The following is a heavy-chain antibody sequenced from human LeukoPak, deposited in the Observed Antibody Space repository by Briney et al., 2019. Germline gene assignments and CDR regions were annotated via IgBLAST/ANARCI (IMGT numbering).Heavy chain of an antibody. D-gene: IGHD5-12*01. J-gene: IGHJ6*03. CDR1: GFTFSSYS. V-gene: IGHV3-48*01. CDR3: ARGGYDTYYYYYYYMDV. CDR2: ISSSSSTI. Sequence: GGSLRLSCAASGFTFSSYSMNWVRQAPGKGLEWVSYISSSSSTIYYADSVKGRLTISRDNAKNSLYLQMNSLRAEDTAVYYCARGGYDTYYYYYYYMDVWGKGTTVTVSS.